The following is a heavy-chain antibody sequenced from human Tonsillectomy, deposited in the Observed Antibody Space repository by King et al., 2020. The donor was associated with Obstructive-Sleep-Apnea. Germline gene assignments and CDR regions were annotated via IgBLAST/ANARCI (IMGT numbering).Heavy chain of an antibody. CDR3: AKSIIKRIRGVIIEGYYFEY. CDR2: VSGSGDST. V-gene: IGHV3-23*04. Sequence: VQLVESGGGLVQPGGSLRLSCAVPGFTFSSYAMSWVRQAPGKGLEWVSGVSGSGDSTHYADSVKGRFTISRDNSKNTRYLQMNSWRAEDTAVYYWAKSIIKRIRGVIIEGYYFEYWGQGTLVTVSS. D-gene: IGHD3-10*01. J-gene: IGHJ4*02. CDR1: GFTFSSYA.